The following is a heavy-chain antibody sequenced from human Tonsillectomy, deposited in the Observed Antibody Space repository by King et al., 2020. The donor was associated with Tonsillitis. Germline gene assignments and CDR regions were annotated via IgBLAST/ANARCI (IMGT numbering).Heavy chain of an antibody. V-gene: IGHV1-8*01. Sequence: VQLVESGAEVKKPGASVKVSCKASGYTFTSYDINWVRQATGQGLEWMGWMNPNSGNTGYAQKFQGRVIMTTNTPISTVYMELSSLRAEDTAVYFCVRSRRGSYDLWGQGTLVTVSS. D-gene: IGHD1-26*01. J-gene: IGHJ4*02. CDR3: VRSRRGSYDL. CDR2: MNPNSGNT. CDR1: GYTFTSYD.